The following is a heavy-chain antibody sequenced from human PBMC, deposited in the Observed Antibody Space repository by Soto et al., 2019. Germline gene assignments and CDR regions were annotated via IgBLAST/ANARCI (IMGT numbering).Heavy chain of an antibody. Sequence: ESGGGVVQPGRSLRLSCAASGFTFSSYGMHWVRQAPGKGLEWVAVIWYDGSNKYYADSVKGRFTISRDNSKNTLYLQMNSLRAEDTAVYYCARDEPVLIGYCSGGSCYPFDYWGQGTLVTVSS. CDR2: IWYDGSNK. CDR1: GFTFSSYG. D-gene: IGHD2-15*01. V-gene: IGHV3-33*01. J-gene: IGHJ4*02. CDR3: ARDEPVLIGYCSGGSCYPFDY.